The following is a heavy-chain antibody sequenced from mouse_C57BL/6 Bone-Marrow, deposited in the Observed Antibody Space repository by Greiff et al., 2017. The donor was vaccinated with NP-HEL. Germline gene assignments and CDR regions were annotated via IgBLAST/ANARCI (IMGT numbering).Heavy chain of an antibody. Sequence: QVQLQQPGAELVMPGASVKLSCKASGYTFTSYWMHWVKQRPGQGLEWIGEIYPSDSYTNYNQKFKGKSTLTVDKSSSTAYMQLSSLTSEDSAVYYCARRNYYGSNYYAMDYWGQGTSVTVSS. CDR3: ARRNYYGSNYYAMDY. CDR2: IYPSDSYT. CDR1: GYTFTSYW. J-gene: IGHJ4*01. V-gene: IGHV1-69*01. D-gene: IGHD1-1*01.